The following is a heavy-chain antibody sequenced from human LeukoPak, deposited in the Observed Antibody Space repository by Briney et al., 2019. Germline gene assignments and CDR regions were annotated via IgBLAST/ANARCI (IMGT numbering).Heavy chain of an antibody. CDR3: ARDPDPHDYGDYEEGFWYYYAMDV. J-gene: IGHJ6*04. Sequence: GGSLRLSCAASGFTLSTYSMNWVRQAPGKGLEWVSSITSSSSYYADSVKGRFTISRDNAKNSLFLQMNSLRAEDTAVYFCARDPDPHDYGDYEEGFWYYYAMDVWGKGATVTVSS. V-gene: IGHV3-21*01. CDR1: GFTLSTYS. CDR2: ITSSSSY. D-gene: IGHD4-17*01.